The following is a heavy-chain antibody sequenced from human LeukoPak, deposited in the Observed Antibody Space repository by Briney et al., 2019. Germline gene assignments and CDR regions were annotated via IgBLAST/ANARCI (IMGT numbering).Heavy chain of an antibody. Sequence: PSETLSLTCTVSGGSISSYYWSWIRQPPGKGLEWIGYIYHSRSTNYNPSLKSRVTISEDTSKNQFSLKLSSVTAADTAVYYCARDLAAAGTIDPWGQGTLVTVSS. CDR3: ARDLAAAGTIDP. J-gene: IGHJ5*02. CDR1: GGSISSYY. V-gene: IGHV4-59*01. D-gene: IGHD6-13*01. CDR2: IYHSRST.